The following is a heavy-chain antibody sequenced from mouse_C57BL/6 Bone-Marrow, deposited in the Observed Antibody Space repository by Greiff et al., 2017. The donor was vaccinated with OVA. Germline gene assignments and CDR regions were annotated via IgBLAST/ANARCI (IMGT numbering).Heavy chain of an antibody. CDR2: IYPRDGST. Sequence: VQLQQSGPELVKPGASVKLSCKASGYTFTSYDINWVKQRPGQGLEWIGWIYPRDGSTKYNEKFKGKATLTVDTSSSTAYMELHSLTSKDAAVYFCARRNFYYYGSSYFDYWGQGTTLTVSS. V-gene: IGHV1-85*01. CDR1: GYTFTSYD. J-gene: IGHJ2*01. D-gene: IGHD1-1*01. CDR3: ARRNFYYYGSSYFDY.